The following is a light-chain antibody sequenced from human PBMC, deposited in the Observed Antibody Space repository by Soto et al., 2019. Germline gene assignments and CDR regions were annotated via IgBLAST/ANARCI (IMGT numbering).Light chain of an antibody. CDR2: LGS. CDR3: MQAVQTPPWT. J-gene: IGKJ1*01. Sequence: DIVMTQSPLSLPVTPGEPASISCRSSQSLLYSNGYNYLDWYLQKPGQSPQLLIYLGSNRASGVPDRFSGSGSGTDFTLKISRVEAEDVGVYYCMQAVQTPPWTFGQGTKVEI. CDR1: QSLLYSNGYNY. V-gene: IGKV2-28*01.